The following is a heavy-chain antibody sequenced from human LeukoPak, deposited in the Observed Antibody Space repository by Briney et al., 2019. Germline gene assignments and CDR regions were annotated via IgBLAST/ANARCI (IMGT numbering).Heavy chain of an antibody. CDR2: INEDRSIT. Sequence: GGSVRLSCAVSGFTLRTYWMHWVRQVPGEGLVRISRINEDRSITNHADCVKGQFSISRENAKNTLYLQMNSLRAEDTAVYYCGRDLGGRSGYWGQGTLVTVSS. J-gene: IGHJ4*02. V-gene: IGHV3-74*01. D-gene: IGHD1-26*01. CDR1: GFTLRTYW. CDR3: GRDLGGRSGY.